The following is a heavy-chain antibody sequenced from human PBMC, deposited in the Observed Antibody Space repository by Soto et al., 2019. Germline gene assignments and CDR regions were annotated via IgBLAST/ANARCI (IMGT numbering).Heavy chain of an antibody. CDR3: ARGQRFSDWFDP. D-gene: IGHD3-3*01. J-gene: IGHJ5*02. CDR1: GGSMSSYY. V-gene: IGHV4-4*07. CDR2: VYSSGGT. Sequence: SETLFLTCTVSGGSMSSYYWTWIRQPAGKGLEWIGRVYSSGGTHYNPSLKSRVTISLDTSKNQFSLRLLSVTDADTAVYYCARGQRFSDWFDPWGQGTLVTVSS.